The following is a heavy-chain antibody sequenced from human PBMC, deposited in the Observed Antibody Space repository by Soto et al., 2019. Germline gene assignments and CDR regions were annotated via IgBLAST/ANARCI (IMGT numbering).Heavy chain of an antibody. CDR3: AREYPNCSGGSCYSGWFDP. D-gene: IGHD2-15*01. CDR1: GGSFSGYY. J-gene: IGHJ5*02. CDR2: INHSGST. V-gene: IGHV4-34*01. Sequence: SETLSLTCAVYGGSFSGYYWSWIRQPPGKGLEWIGEINHSGSTNYNPSLKSRVTISVDTSKNQFSLKLSSVTAADTAVYYCAREYPNCSGGSCYSGWFDPWGQGTLVTVSS.